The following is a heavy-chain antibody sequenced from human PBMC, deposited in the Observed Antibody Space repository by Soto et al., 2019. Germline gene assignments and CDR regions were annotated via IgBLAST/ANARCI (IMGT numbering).Heavy chain of an antibody. CDR1: GYTXTSYG. CDR2: ISAYNGDT. Sequence: SXKVSCMASGYTXTSYGISWVRQAPGQGLEWMGWISAYNGDTNYAQKFQGRVTITADKSTSTAYMELSSLTSEDTAVYYCAREVDTAMVTSNYYYYYGMDVWGQGTTGTVSS. D-gene: IGHD5-18*01. V-gene: IGHV1-18*04. J-gene: IGHJ6*02. CDR3: AREVDTAMVTSNYYYYYGMDV.